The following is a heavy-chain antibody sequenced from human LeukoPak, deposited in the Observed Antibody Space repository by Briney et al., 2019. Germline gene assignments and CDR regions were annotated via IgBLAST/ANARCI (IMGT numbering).Heavy chain of an antibody. J-gene: IGHJ3*02. CDR1: GFIFSNAW. CDR2: IKSKTDGGTT. D-gene: IGHD3-22*01. CDR3: TRRLSGYYYVDAFDI. V-gene: IGHV3-15*01. Sequence: PGGSLRLSCAASGFIFSNAWMNWVRQAPGKGLEWVGRIKSKTDGGTTDYAAPVKGRFTISKDDSKTTVYLQMNSLKSEDTAVYYCTRRLSGYYYVDAFDIWGQGTMVTVSS.